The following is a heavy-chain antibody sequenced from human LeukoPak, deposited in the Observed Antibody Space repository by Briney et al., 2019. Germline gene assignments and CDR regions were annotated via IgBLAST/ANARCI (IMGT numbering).Heavy chain of an antibody. J-gene: IGHJ6*03. CDR3: AREVERRYYYYYMDV. D-gene: IGHD1-1*01. V-gene: IGHV1-69*05. CDR2: IIPIFGTA. CDR1: GGTFSSYA. Sequence: SVKVSCKASGGTFSSYAISWVRQAPGQGLEWMGRIIPIFGTANYARKFQGRVTITTDESTSTAYMELSSLRSEDTAVYYCAREVERRYYYYYMDVWGKGTTVTVSS.